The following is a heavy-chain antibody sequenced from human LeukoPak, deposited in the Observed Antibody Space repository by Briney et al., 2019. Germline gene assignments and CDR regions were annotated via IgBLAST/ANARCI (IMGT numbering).Heavy chain of an antibody. CDR2: IMPIFGSA. CDR3: ARDRHSAGSDYMDV. D-gene: IGHD1-26*01. V-gene: IGHV1-69*13. CDR1: GGSFSNSV. J-gene: IGHJ6*03. Sequence: ASVKVSCKASGGSFSNSVINWVRQAPGQGLEWMGGIMPIFGSAKYAQKVQGRVTITAEESTNTAYMEMSSLRTEDTGVYYCARDRHSAGSDYMDVWGKGTTVTVSS.